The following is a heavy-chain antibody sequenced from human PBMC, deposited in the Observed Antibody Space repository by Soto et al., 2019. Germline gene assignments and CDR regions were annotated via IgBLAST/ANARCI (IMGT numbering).Heavy chain of an antibody. Sequence: SVKVSCKASGGTFSSYAISWVRQAPGQGLEWMGGIIPIFGTASYAQKFQGRVTITADESTSTAYMELSSLRSEDTAVYYCASVSRYDSSGYYYDLWGQGTLVTVSS. V-gene: IGHV1-69*13. D-gene: IGHD3-22*01. CDR1: GGTFSSYA. J-gene: IGHJ4*02. CDR3: ASVSRYDSSGYYYDL. CDR2: IIPIFGTA.